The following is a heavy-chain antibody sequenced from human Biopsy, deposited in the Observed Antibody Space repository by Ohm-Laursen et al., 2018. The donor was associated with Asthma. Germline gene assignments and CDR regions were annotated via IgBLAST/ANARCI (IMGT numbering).Heavy chain of an antibody. Sequence: ASVKVSCKASGYNFISFAIHWVRQAPGQRLEWMGWVNTGNGDTKYSQKFQGRVTITRETSASTAYMELRSLRSEDTATYYCARTYYDFLTGQVKDVFGVWGQGTMATVSS. CDR1: GYNFISFA. V-gene: IGHV1-3*04. CDR2: VNTGNGDT. CDR3: ARTYYDFLTGQVKDVFGV. D-gene: IGHD3-9*01. J-gene: IGHJ3*01.